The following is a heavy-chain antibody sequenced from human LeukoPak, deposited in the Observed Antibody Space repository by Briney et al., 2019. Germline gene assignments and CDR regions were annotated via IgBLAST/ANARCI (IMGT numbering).Heavy chain of an antibody. J-gene: IGHJ2*01. Sequence: SETLSLTCAVSGGSISSYYWSWIRQPPGKGLEWIGYIYSGSTNYNPSLKSRVTISVDTSKNQFSLKLSSVTAADTAVYYCARDFGAGWASHWYFDLWGRGTLVTVSS. CDR1: GGSISSYY. D-gene: IGHD6-19*01. CDR3: ARDFGAGWASHWYFDL. V-gene: IGHV4-59*01. CDR2: IYSGST.